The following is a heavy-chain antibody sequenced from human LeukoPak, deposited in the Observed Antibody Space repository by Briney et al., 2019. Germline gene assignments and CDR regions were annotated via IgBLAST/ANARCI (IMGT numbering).Heavy chain of an antibody. CDR1: GVPLSRHV. CDR2: LNHNGEAI. D-gene: IGHD3-9*01. V-gene: IGHV3-48*02. CDR3: ARDYDWAFDF. Sequence: PGGSLRLSCAASGVPLSRHVLSCVRDAPGKGLEWIAYLNHNGEAIYYPDFVKGRFIISRDNAKNSLFLQMNDLRDEDTAVYYCARDYDWAFDFWGQGTRVTVSS. J-gene: IGHJ4*02.